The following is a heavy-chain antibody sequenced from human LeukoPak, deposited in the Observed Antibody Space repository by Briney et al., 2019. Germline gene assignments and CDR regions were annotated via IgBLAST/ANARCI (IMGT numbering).Heavy chain of an antibody. CDR1: GGTFISYG. CDR2: ISAYNGNT. Sequence: GASVKVSCKASGGTFISYGISWVRQAPGQGLEWMGWISAYNGNTNYAQKLQGRVTMTTDTPTSTAYMELRSLRSDDTAVYYCARDRYENWFDPWGQGTLVTVSS. D-gene: IGHD5-12*01. V-gene: IGHV1-18*01. CDR3: ARDRYENWFDP. J-gene: IGHJ5*02.